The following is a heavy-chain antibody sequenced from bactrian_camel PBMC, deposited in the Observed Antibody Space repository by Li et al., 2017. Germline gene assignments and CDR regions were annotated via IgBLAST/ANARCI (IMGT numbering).Heavy chain of an antibody. CDR2: INSGGTNT. V-gene: IGHV3S40*01. CDR3: VRELNGAATGYGY. CDR1: GFAFSNAD. Sequence: VQLVESGGGSVQAGGSLRLACIASGFAFSNADMSCVRRAPGKGLEWVSFINSGGTNTYYAESVKGRFTVSRDNAKNTMYLQMNSLKPGDAAVYYCVRELNGAATGYGYWGQGTQVTVS. D-gene: IGHD3*01. J-gene: IGHJ4*01.